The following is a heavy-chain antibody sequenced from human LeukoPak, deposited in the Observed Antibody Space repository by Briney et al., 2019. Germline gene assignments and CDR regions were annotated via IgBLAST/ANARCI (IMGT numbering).Heavy chain of an antibody. CDR3: ARGPPLVLRYFDWLSYYMDV. Sequence: SETLSLTCTVSGGSVNNSPYYWGWIRQPPGKGLEWIGTISYSGTTYYNPSLKSRVTITVDMSKNQFSLKLSSVTAADTAVYYCARGPPLVLRYFDWLSYYMDVWGKGTTVTVSS. J-gene: IGHJ6*03. CDR1: GGSVNNSPYY. D-gene: IGHD3-9*01. V-gene: IGHV4-39*07. CDR2: ISYSGTT.